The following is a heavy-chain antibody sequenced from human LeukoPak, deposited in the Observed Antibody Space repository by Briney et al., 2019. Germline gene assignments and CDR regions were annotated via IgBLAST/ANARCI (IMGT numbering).Heavy chain of an antibody. CDR3: ARLPGIVATIERYFDY. D-gene: IGHD5-12*01. Sequence: GESLKISCKGSGYSSNSYWIGWVRQMPGKGLEWMGIIYPGDSDTRYSPSFQGQVTISADKSISTAYLQWSSLKASDTAMYYCARLPGIVATIERYFDYWGQGTLVTVSS. J-gene: IGHJ4*02. V-gene: IGHV5-51*01. CDR2: IYPGDSDT. CDR1: GYSSNSYW.